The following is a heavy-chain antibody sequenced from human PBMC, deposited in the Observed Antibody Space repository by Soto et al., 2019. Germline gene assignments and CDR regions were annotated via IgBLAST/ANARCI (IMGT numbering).Heavy chain of an antibody. V-gene: IGHV3-23*01. CDR3: AKQQGPGTPYYYAMDV. CDR2: LSGSGGST. D-gene: IGHD1-1*01. Sequence: EVQLLEAGGGLVQPGGSQRLSCAASGFTFSSYAMTWVRQAPGKGLEWVSTLSGSGGSTYYAASVKGRFTISRDNSKETLYLEMNSLRGEDTAVYFCAKQQGPGTPYYYAMDVWGQGTAVTVSS. J-gene: IGHJ6*02. CDR1: GFTFSSYA.